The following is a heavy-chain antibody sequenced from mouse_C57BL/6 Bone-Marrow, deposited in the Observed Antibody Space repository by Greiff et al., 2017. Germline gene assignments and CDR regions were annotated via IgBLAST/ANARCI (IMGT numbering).Heavy chain of an antibody. CDR2: ISSGSSTI. V-gene: IGHV5-17*01. J-gene: IGHJ4*01. CDR3: ARRDYYYGSSYFYAMDY. CDR1: GFTFSDYG. Sequence: EVQLQESGGGLVKPGGSLKLSCAASGFTFSDYGMHWVRQAPEKGLEWVAYISSGSSTIYYADTVKGRFTISRDNAKNTLFLQMTSLRSEDTAMYYCARRDYYYGSSYFYAMDYWGQGTSVTVSS. D-gene: IGHD1-1*01.